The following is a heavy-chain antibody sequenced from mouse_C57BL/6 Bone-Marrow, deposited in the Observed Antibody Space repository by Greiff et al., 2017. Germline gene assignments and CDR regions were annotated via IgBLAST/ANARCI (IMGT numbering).Heavy chain of an antibody. CDR2: IYPSDSET. CDR1: GYTFTSYW. D-gene: IGHD2-5*01. CDR3: ASSNYVVPWFAY. J-gene: IGHJ3*01. V-gene: IGHV1-61*01. Sequence: VQLQQSGAELVRPGSSVKLSCKASGYTFTSYWMDWVKQRPGQGLEWIGNIYPSDSETHYNQKFKDKATLTVDKSSSTAYMQLSSLTSEDSAVYYCASSNYVVPWFAYWGQGTLVTVSA.